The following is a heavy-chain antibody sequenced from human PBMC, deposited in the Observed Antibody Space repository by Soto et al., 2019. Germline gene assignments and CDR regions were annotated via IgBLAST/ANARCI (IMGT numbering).Heavy chain of an antibody. V-gene: IGHV3-48*03. CDR1: GFTFSSYE. CDR2: IGTSGKTI. D-gene: IGHD4-4*01. Sequence: EVQLVESGGGLVQAGGSLRLFCAVSGFTFSSYEMNWVRQAPGKGLEWVSYIGTSGKTIYYADSVRGRFTISRDNAKNSLYLPMNSLRAEETAVYFCARDPAIYSGKFDYGLDVWGRGTTVTVSS. CDR3: ARDPAIYSGKFDYGLDV. J-gene: IGHJ6*02.